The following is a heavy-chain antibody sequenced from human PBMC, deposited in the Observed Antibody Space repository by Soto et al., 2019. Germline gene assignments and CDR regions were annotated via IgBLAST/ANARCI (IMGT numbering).Heavy chain of an antibody. Sequence: QLQLQESGPGLVKPSETLSLTCSVSGGSISSSSYYWGWIRQPPGKGLEWIGSIYYSGSTYYNPSLKSRVTISVDTSKNQFSLKLSSVTAADTAVYYCARPEGGYSGYDPYWYFDLWGRGTLVTVSS. D-gene: IGHD5-12*01. CDR3: ARPEGGYSGYDPYWYFDL. CDR2: IYYSGST. J-gene: IGHJ2*01. V-gene: IGHV4-39*01. CDR1: GGSISSSSYY.